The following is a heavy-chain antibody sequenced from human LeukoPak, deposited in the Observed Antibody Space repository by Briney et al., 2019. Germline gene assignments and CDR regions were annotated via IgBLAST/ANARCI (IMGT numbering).Heavy chain of an antibody. J-gene: IGHJ4*02. CDR1: GFTFSNYA. V-gene: IGHV3-30-3*01. CDR3: ARDLSGSYMSDY. Sequence: GGSLRLSCAASGFTFSNYAMHWARQSPGKGLEWVAFISHDRSNNCHADSVKGRFTISRDNSKNTLYMQMNSLTDEDTAVYYCARDLSGSYMSDYWGQGTLVTVSS. CDR2: ISHDRSNN. D-gene: IGHD3-10*01.